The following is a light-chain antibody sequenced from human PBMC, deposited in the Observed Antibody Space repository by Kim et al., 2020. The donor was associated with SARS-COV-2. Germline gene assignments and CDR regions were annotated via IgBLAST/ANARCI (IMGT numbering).Light chain of an antibody. Sequence: RSTFNCKSSQSVVYSSNNKTCLAWYRQKPGQPPKLLIYWASTRESGVPDQFSGSGSGTDFTLTIIRLQAEDVALYYCQQYSSTPVFCQGTKVDIK. CDR1: QSVVYSSNNKTC. CDR2: WAS. CDR3: QQYSSTPV. V-gene: IGKV4-1*01. J-gene: IGKJ1*01.